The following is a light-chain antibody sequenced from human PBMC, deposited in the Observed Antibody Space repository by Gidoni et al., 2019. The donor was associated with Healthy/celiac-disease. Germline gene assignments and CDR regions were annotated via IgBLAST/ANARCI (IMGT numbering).Light chain of an antibody. CDR3: QQYGSSPPLT. J-gene: IGKJ4*01. V-gene: IGKV3-20*01. CDR1: QSVSSSY. CDR2: GAS. Sequence: EIVLTPPPGTLSLSPGERATFSCRARQSVSSSYLAWYQQKPGQAPRLLIYGASTRATGIPVRCSGSGSGTDFTLTISRLEPEDFAVYYCQQYGSSPPLTFGGGTKVEIK.